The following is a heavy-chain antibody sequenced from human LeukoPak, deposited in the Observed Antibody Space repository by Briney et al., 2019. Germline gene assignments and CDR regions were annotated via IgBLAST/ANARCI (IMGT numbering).Heavy chain of an antibody. CDR1: GFTFSSYW. CDR3: ARDDGSSGYYYALDY. J-gene: IGHJ4*02. V-gene: IGHV3-7*01. Sequence: GGSLRLSCAASGFTFSSYWMSWVRQAPGKGLEWVANIKQDGSEKYYGDSVKGRFTISKDNSKNTLYLQMNSLRAEDTAVYCCARDDGSSGYYYALDYWGQGTLVTVSS. CDR2: IKQDGSEK. D-gene: IGHD3-22*01.